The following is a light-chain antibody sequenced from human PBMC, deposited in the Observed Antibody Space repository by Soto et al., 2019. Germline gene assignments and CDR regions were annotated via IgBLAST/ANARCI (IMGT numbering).Light chain of an antibody. CDR1: SSDLGGYNF. V-gene: IGLV2-14*01. CDR3: CSYASSSPDV. CDR2: QVS. Sequence: QSALTQPASVSGSPGQSITISCTGTSSDLGGYNFVSWYQHHPGKAPKLMIYQVSNRPSGVSNRFSSSKSGNTASLTISGLQAEDEADYYCCSYASSSPDVFGTGTKVTVL. J-gene: IGLJ1*01.